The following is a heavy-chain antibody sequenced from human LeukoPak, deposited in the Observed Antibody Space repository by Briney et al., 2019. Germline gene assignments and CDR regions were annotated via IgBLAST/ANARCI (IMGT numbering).Heavy chain of an antibody. CDR2: IKQDGRGK. CDR1: GFTFSSRDW. D-gene: IGHD6-13*01. Sequence: GGSLRLSCVPSGFTFSSRDWMTWVRQAPGKGLEWVANIKQDGRGKHYVASAKGRFTISRDNAKSSRAVQRNSLRVEDTAVFYCARVAAAGTGIFVNFEYSMDIWGKGTTVTISS. V-gene: IGHV3-7*01. J-gene: IGHJ6*03. CDR3: ARVAAAGTGIFVNFEYSMDI.